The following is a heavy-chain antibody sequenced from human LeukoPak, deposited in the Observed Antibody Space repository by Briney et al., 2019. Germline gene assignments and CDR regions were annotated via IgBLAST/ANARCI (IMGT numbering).Heavy chain of an antibody. CDR1: GGSISNYY. CDR3: ARSYSGSYYRTFDY. V-gene: IGHV4-59*01. D-gene: IGHD3-10*01. Sequence: SETLSLTCSVSGGSISNYYLSWIRQPPGKGLEWIGYIYYSGSTNYNPSLKSRVTISVDTSKNQFSLKLTSVTAADTAVYYCARSYSGSYYRTFDYWGQGTLVTVSS. CDR2: IYYSGST. J-gene: IGHJ4*02.